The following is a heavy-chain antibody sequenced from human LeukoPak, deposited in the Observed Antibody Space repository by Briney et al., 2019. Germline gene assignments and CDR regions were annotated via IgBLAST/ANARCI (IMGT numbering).Heavy chain of an antibody. D-gene: IGHD5-24*01. V-gene: IGHV3-7*01. CDR2: IKQDGSEK. Sequence: GGSLRLSCAASGFTFSSYWMSWVRQARGRGVVWVANIKQDGSEKYYENSVEVRLTIPRDNAKNSLYLEMNSLRDDETAVYYCARGPQEATFRPYYYYYMDVWGKETTVTVSS. CDR3: ARGPQEATFRPYYYYYMDV. J-gene: IGHJ6*03. CDR1: GFTFSSYW.